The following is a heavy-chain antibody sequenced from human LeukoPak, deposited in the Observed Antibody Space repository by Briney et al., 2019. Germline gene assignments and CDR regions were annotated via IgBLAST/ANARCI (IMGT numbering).Heavy chain of an antibody. Sequence: ASVKVSCKASGYTFTSYGISWVRQAPGQGLEWMGWISAYNGNTNYAQKLQGRVTMTTDTSTSTAYMELRSLRSDDTAVYYCARSIAAAGIYHPFDPWGQGTLVTVSS. J-gene: IGHJ5*02. CDR2: ISAYNGNT. V-gene: IGHV1-18*01. D-gene: IGHD6-13*01. CDR3: ARSIAAAGIYHPFDP. CDR1: GYTFTSYG.